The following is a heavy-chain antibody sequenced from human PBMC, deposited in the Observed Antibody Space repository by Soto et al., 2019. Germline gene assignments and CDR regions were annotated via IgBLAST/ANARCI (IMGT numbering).Heavy chain of an antibody. V-gene: IGHV1-58*01. Sequence: AASVKVSCKAFGFTFTSSAVQWVRQARGQRLEWIGWIVVGSGNTIYAQKFQGRVTITRDLSTSTAYMELNSLRSEDTAVYYCAAKGQQHLGYYNGMDVWGQGTTVTVSS. CDR1: GFTFTSSA. D-gene: IGHD6-13*01. CDR3: AAKGQQHLGYYNGMDV. J-gene: IGHJ6*02. CDR2: IVVGSGNT.